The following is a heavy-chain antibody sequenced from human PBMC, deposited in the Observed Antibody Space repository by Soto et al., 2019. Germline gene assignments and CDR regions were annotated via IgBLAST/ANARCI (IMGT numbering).Heavy chain of an antibody. CDR3: ARVVAARPPWFDP. D-gene: IGHD6-6*01. V-gene: IGHV4-31*03. CDR1: GGSISSGGYY. Sequence: SETLSLTCTVSGGSISSGGYYWSWIRQHPGKGLEWIGYIYYSGSTYYNPSLKSRVTISVDTSKNQFSLKLSSVTAADTAVYYCARVVAARPPWFDPWGQGARGTV. CDR2: IYYSGST. J-gene: IGHJ5*02.